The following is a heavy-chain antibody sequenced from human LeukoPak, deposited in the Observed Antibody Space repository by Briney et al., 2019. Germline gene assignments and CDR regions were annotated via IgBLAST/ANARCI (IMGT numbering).Heavy chain of an antibody. V-gene: IGHV1-8*01. D-gene: IGHD4-17*01. J-gene: IGHJ4*02. CDR1: GYTFTSYD. CDR3: ARGQPTSYGDYFDY. CDR2: MNPNSGNT. Sequence: ASVKVSCKASGYTFTSYDINWLRQATGQGLEWMGWMNPNSGNTGYAQKFQGRVTITRNTSISTAYMELSSLRSEDTAVYYCARGQPTSYGDYFDYWGQGTLVTVSS.